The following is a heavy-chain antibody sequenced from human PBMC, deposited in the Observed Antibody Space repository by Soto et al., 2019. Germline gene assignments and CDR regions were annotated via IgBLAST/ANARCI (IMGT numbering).Heavy chain of an antibody. D-gene: IGHD5-18*01. CDR1: GGSFSGYY. CDR2: INHSGST. Sequence: QVQLQQWGAGLLKPSETLSLTCAVYGGSFSGYYWSWIRQPPGKGLEWIGEINHSGSTNYNPSLKSRVTISGDTSKNQGSLKLSSVTAADTAVYYCARGRSYGYYYYYYMDVWGKGTTVTVSS. CDR3: ARGRSYGYYYYYYMDV. J-gene: IGHJ6*03. V-gene: IGHV4-34*01.